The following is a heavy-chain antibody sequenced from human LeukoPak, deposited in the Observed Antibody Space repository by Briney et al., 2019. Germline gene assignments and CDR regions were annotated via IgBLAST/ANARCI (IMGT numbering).Heavy chain of an antibody. CDR3: ARGYCSTPSCYHFDY. CDR1: GDSVSSNTAA. CDR2: TFYRSKWVN. V-gene: IGHV6-1*01. D-gene: IGHD2-2*01. Sequence: SQTLSLTCAISGDSVSSNTAAWNWIRQSPSRGLEWLGRTFYRSKWVNEYAVSVRSRIATNPDTSKNQVSLQLDSVTPEDAAVYYCARGYCSTPSCYHFDYWGQGTLVTVSS. J-gene: IGHJ4*02.